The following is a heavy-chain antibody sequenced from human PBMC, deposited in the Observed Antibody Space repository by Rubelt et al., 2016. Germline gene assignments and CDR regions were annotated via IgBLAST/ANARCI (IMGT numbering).Heavy chain of an antibody. V-gene: IGHV3-74*01. J-gene: IGHJ6*02. CDR2: IKSDGSST. CDR1: GFTFSSYW. Sequence: EVQLVESGGGLVQPGGSLRLSCAASGFTFSSYWMHWVRQAPGKGLVWVSRIKSDGSSTSYADSVKGRCTIPEDTRKNTLYLQMNSLRAEDTAVYYCAGGGDMDVWGQGTTVTVSS. CDR3: AGGGDMDV. D-gene: IGHD2-21*01.